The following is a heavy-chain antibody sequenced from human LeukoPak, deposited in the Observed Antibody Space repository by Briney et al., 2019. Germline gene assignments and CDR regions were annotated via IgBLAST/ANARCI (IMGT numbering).Heavy chain of an antibody. CDR1: GGTFSSYA. CDR2: ISPIFGTA. J-gene: IGHJ4*02. CDR3: ARTRKVGGPLDY. V-gene: IGHV1-69*05. D-gene: IGHD1-26*01. Sequence: SVKVSCKASGGTFSSYAISWVRQAPGQGLEWMGGISPIFGTANYAQKFQGRVTITTDESTSTAYMELSSLRSEDTAVYYCARTRKVGGPLDYWGQGTLVTVSS.